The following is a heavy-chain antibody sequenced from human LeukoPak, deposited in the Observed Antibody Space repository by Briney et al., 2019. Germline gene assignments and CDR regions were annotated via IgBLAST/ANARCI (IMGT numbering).Heavy chain of an antibody. D-gene: IGHD6-13*01. J-gene: IGHJ4*02. CDR3: ARHSPYSSSCDY. CDR2: MFYGGTT. Sequence: PSETLSLTCAVSGDSLSRSSWSWIRQSPGGGLEWIGYMFYGGTTNHNPSLKGRVTMSMVTSKDQFSLSLSSVTAADTAVYYCARHSPYSSSCDYWGQGTLVTVSS. CDR1: GDSLSRSS. V-gene: IGHV4-59*08.